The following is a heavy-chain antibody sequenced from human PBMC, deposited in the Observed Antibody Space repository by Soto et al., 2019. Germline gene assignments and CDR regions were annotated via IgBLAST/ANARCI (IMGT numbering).Heavy chain of an antibody. V-gene: IGHV4-39*01. CDR1: DDSINSDKFY. Sequence: HLQLQESGPGLVKPSETLSLMCSVSDDSINSDKFYWGWIRQPPGKGLEWIGSIYYSGKAYYNPSIQTRATISLAKSKSQCLLKLNSVAAADSAVYFCARLEGLATISYYFDFWGPGDLVTVSS. D-gene: IGHD3-9*01. CDR2: IYYSGKA. CDR3: ARLEGLATISYYFDF. J-gene: IGHJ4*02.